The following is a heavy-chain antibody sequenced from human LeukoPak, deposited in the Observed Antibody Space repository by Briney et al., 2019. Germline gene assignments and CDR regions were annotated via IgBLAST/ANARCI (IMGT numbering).Heavy chain of an antibody. CDR2: ISGRGGSA. Sequence: GGSLRLSCAASGFTFSSYAMNWVRQAPGKGLEWVSIISGRGGSAYYADSVKGRFTISRDNSKNTMYLEMNSLRVEDTAVYYCAKDQSLAVTNNRVSDYWGQGTLVTASS. CDR3: AKDQSLAVTNNRVSDY. D-gene: IGHD4-17*01. CDR1: GFTFSSYA. V-gene: IGHV3-23*01. J-gene: IGHJ4*02.